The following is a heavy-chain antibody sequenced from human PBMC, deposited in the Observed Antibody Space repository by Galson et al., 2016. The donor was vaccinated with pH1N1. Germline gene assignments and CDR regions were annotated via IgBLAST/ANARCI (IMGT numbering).Heavy chain of an antibody. CDR1: GGSINSYY. Sequence: LSLTCTVSGGSINSYYWGWIRQPPGKGLEWIGYLYYSGSTSYNSSHTGRVYISQDTSRNQFSLKLSSVTAADTAVYFCASAGYSSGWYGIGAFNIWGQGTLVSVS. CDR3: ASAGYSSGWYGIGAFNI. V-gene: IGHV4-59*01. J-gene: IGHJ3*02. D-gene: IGHD6-13*01. CDR2: LYYSGST.